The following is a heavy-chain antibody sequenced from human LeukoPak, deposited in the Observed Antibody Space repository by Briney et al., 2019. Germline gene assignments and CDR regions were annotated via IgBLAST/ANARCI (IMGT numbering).Heavy chain of an antibody. CDR2: IGNSDTST. D-gene: IGHD1-26*01. Sequence: PGGSLRLSCAASGFTFSSYAMSWVRQAPGKGLEWVSTIGNSDTSTYYADPVKGRFTISRDNSKNSLYLQMNSLRAEDTAIYYCAKAWDWESNFLFEYWGQGTLVTVSS. CDR1: GFTFSSYA. V-gene: IGHV3-23*01. J-gene: IGHJ4*02. CDR3: AKAWDWESNFLFEY.